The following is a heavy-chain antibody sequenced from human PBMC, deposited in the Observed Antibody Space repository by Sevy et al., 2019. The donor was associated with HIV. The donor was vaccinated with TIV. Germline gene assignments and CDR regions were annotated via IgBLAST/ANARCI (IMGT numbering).Heavy chain of an antibody. V-gene: IGHV1-18*01. Sequence: ASVKVSCQSSGYNFNIYTIHWVRQAREQGLEWVGRISPYDGHTDYADNFHGRVSLTMDTSTSTAYLGRTSFRSNDTAVKLCTRDAGELLTGIAYYYSGMDVWGQGTTVTVSS. CDR1: GYNFNIYT. D-gene: IGHD1-26*01. CDR2: ISPYDGHT. CDR3: TRDAGELLTGIAYYYSGMDV. J-gene: IGHJ6*02.